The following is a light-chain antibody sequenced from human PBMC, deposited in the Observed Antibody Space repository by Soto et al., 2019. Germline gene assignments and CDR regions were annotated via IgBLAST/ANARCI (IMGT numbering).Light chain of an antibody. Sequence: QSALTQPRSVSGSPGQSVTISCTGTRNDVGAYKYVSWYQQHPGKAPKLIIYDVNRRPSWVPDRFSGSKSGNTASLTISGLQAEDEAHYSCCSYAGIYTLVFGGGTKLTVL. CDR3: CSYAGIYTLV. J-gene: IGLJ2*01. CDR1: RNDVGAYKY. V-gene: IGLV2-11*01. CDR2: DVN.